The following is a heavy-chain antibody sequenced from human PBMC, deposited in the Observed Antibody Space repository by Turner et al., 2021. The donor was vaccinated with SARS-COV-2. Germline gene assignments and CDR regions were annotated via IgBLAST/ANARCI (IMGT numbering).Heavy chain of an antibody. V-gene: IGHV3-30*04. J-gene: IGHJ6*02. CDR3: ARDGGSFWGDLAWGGYYYYAMDV. D-gene: IGHD3-3*01. CDR2: ISYDGSNK. CDR1: GFTFGSYA. Sequence: VQLVESGGGVVQPGRSLRLSCSASGFTFGSYALHWVRPAPGKGLEWVAVISYDGSNKYYADSVKGRFTISRDNSKNTLYLQMISLRAEDTAVYYCARDGGSFWGDLAWGGYYYYAMDVWGQGTTVTVSS.